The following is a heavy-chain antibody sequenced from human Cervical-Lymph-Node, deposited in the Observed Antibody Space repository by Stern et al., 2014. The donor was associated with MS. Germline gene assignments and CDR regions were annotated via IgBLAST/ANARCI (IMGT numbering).Heavy chain of an antibody. CDR1: GFTVSRDY. V-gene: IGHV3-53*01. J-gene: IGHJ4*02. Sequence: EVHLVESGGGVIQPGGSLRLSCTASGFTVSRDYMTWVRQAPGKGLEWVSLRTNVGSTFYTDSVKGRFTISRDDSKNTVYLHMTSLRAEDTAMYYCARDTSSPERSDWWGQGTLVTVSS. D-gene: IGHD1-1*01. CDR2: RTNVGST. CDR3: ARDTSSPERSDW.